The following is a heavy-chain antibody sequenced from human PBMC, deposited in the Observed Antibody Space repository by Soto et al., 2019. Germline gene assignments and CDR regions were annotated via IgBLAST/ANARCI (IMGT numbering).Heavy chain of an antibody. J-gene: IGHJ4*02. V-gene: IGHV1-2*02. CDR3: ARGDYGTGGYPFPYFDY. CDR1: GYSFTGYY. D-gene: IGHD2-8*02. CDR2: INPDSGAT. Sequence: HEHLVQSGAEVKRPGASLKVSCKASGYSFTGYYIHWVRQAPGQGLEWMGWINPDSGATNYAQNLRGGVTLTRDTSISTAAMELTSLTSDDTAVYYCARGDYGTGGYPFPYFDYWGQGTLVIVSS.